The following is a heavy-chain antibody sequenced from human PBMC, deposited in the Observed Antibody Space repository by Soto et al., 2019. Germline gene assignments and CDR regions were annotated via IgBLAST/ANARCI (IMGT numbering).Heavy chain of an antibody. D-gene: IGHD3-10*01. CDR1: GGSISSGGYY. J-gene: IGHJ5*02. Sequence: VQLQESGPGLVKPSQTLSLTCTVSGGSISSGGYYWSWIRQHPGKGLEWIGYIYYSGSTYYNPSLKSRVTISVDTSKNQFSLKLSSVTAADTAVYYCARDTMVRGVIGGRFDPWGQGTLVTVSS. CDR3: ARDTMVRGVIGGRFDP. CDR2: IYYSGST. V-gene: IGHV4-31*03.